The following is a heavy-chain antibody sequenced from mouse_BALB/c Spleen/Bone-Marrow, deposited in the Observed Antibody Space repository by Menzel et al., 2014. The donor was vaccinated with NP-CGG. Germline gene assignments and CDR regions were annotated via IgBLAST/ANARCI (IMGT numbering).Heavy chain of an antibody. Sequence: QVHVKQSGAELMKPGASVKISCKATGYTFSNYWIDWVKQRPGHGLEWIGEILPGSGTANYNEKFKGKATFTADTSSNTXXXXXSSLTSEDSALYYCARASVVPYYFDFWGQGTTLTVSS. CDR2: ILPGSGTA. D-gene: IGHD1-1*01. CDR3: ARASVVPYYFDF. J-gene: IGHJ2*01. CDR1: GYTFSNYW. V-gene: IGHV1-9*01.